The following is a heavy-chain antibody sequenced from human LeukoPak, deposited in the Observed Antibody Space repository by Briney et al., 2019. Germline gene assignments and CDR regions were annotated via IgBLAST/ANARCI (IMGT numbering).Heavy chain of an antibody. D-gene: IGHD3-10*01. J-gene: IGHJ5*02. V-gene: IGHV3-23*01. CDR1: GFIFSTYP. Sequence: GGSLRLSCAASGFIFSTYPMNWVRQAPGKGLEWVSLIRGSGDTTYYADSVKGRFTISRDNSKNTLYLQMNSLRVEDTAVYFCAKETELVWFGELLGWLDPWGQGTLVTVSS. CDR2: IRGSGDTT. CDR3: AKETELVWFGELLGWLDP.